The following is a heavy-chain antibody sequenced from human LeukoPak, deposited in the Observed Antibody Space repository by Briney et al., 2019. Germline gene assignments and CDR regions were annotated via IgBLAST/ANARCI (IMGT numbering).Heavy chain of an antibody. CDR1: GYRFTSYW. V-gene: IGHV5-51*01. D-gene: IGHD3-10*01. CDR2: IYPGDSDT. J-gene: IGHJ6*02. CDR3: ARVAITMVRGVPRGYGMDV. Sequence: GESLKISCKGSGYRFTSYWIGWVRPMPGKGLEWMGIIYPGDSDTRYSPSFQGQVTISADKSISIAYLQWSSLKASDTAMYYCARVAITMVRGVPRGYGMDVWGQGTTVTVSS.